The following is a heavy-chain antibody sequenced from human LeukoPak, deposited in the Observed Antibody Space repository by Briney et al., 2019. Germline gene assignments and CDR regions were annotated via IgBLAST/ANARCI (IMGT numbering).Heavy chain of an antibody. CDR2: IYYSGST. CDR3: ARNADVTVASVTFDY. J-gene: IGHJ4*02. Sequence: KPSETLSLTCTVSGGSISSYYWGWIRQPPGKGLEWIGSIYYSGSTYYNPSLKSRVTISVDTSKNQFSLRVSSMTAADTAVYFCARNADVTVASVTFDYWGQGTLVTVSS. D-gene: IGHD6-19*01. V-gene: IGHV4-39*01. CDR1: GGSISSYY.